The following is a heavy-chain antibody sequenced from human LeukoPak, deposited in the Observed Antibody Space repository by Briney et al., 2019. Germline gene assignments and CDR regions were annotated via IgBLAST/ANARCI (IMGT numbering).Heavy chain of an antibody. Sequence: GGSLRLSCAASGFTFSGSAMHWVRQASGKGLEWVGRIRSKANSYATAYAASVKGRFTISRDDSKNTAYLQMNSLKTEDTAVYYCAKSGFLEWTVLAYFDYWGQGTLVTVSS. J-gene: IGHJ4*02. CDR1: GFTFSGSA. CDR2: IRSKANSYAT. CDR3: AKSGFLEWTVLAYFDY. D-gene: IGHD3-3*01. V-gene: IGHV3-73*01.